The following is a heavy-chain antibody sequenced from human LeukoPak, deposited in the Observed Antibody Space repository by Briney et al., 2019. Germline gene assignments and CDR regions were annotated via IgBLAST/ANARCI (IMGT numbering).Heavy chain of an antibody. D-gene: IGHD5-24*01. J-gene: IGHJ4*02. V-gene: IGHV4-31*03. CDR3: ARGLGWLQLDYFDF. Sequence: SETLSLSCTVSGGSISSGDNYWTWLPQHPGKGLEWIMCIYYSGSTYYNPSLKSRVIISAETSKNQFSLKLSSVTAADTAVYYCARGLGWLQLDYFDFWGQGTLVTVSS. CDR2: IYYSGST. CDR1: GGSISSGDNY.